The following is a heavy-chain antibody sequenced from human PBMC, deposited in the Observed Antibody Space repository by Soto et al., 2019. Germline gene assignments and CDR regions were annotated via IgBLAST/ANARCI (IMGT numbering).Heavy chain of an antibody. D-gene: IGHD3-22*01. CDR3: AKESYYDSSDYNAFDI. Sequence: GGSLRLSCAASGFTFSTYGMHWVRQAPGKGLEWVAVISYDGSGKYYADSVKGRFTISRDSSKNMLYLQMNSLRAEDTAIYYCAKESYYDSSDYNAFDIWGQGTMVTVSS. CDR2: ISYDGSGK. CDR1: GFTFSTYG. J-gene: IGHJ3*02. V-gene: IGHV3-30*18.